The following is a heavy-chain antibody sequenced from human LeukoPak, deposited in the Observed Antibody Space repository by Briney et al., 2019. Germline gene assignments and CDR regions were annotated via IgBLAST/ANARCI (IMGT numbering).Heavy chain of an antibody. V-gene: IGHV3-23*01. CDR2: IIVSGTT. CDR3: SKDAVAPGSGGDYFDD. Sequence: GGSLRLSCAASGFTFSSFSMTWVRQAPGKGLEWVSSIIVSGTTYYADSVKGRFTISRDNSKNTLFLQMTSLRAEDTAVYYCSKDAVAPGSGGDYFDDWGQGTLVTVSS. D-gene: IGHD3-10*01. CDR1: GFTFSSFS. J-gene: IGHJ4*02.